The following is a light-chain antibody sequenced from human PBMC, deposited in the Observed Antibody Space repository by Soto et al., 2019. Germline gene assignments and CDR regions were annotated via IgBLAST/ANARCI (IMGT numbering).Light chain of an antibody. Sequence: EIVMTQSPATLSVSPWDRATLSCRASQSVGTNLAWYQQRPGQAPRLLVYGASTRASGIPPRFSGSGSGTDFTLTISSLLSEDFAVYYCQQLNYWPRITFGQGTRLEIK. CDR2: GAS. CDR3: QQLNYWPRIT. CDR1: QSVGTN. J-gene: IGKJ5*01. V-gene: IGKV3-15*01.